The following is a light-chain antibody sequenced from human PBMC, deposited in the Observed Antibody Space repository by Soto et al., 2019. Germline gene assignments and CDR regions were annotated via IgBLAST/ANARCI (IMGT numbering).Light chain of an antibody. Sequence: EIVFTQSPGTLSFFPGESATLSCSASQILSSNYLAWYQQKPGQAPRLLIYGASGRATGIPDRFRGSGSGTDFTLTITRLEPEDFAVYYRQQYGGSPPITFGQGTRLEIK. CDR2: GAS. CDR3: QQYGGSPPIT. J-gene: IGKJ5*01. V-gene: IGKV3-20*01. CDR1: QILSSNY.